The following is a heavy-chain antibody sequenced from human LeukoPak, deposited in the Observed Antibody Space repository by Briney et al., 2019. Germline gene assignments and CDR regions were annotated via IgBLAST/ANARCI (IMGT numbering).Heavy chain of an antibody. CDR3: AREAKHLGSSWYLDYYYMDV. V-gene: IGHV1-69*04. J-gene: IGHJ6*03. CDR1: GGTFSSYA. Sequence: SVKVSCKASGGTFSSYAISWVRQAPGQGLEWMGRIIPILGIANYAQKFQGRVTITADESTSTAYMELSSLRSEDTAVYYCAREAKHLGSSWYLDYYYMDVWGKGTTVTVSS. D-gene: IGHD6-13*01. CDR2: IIPILGIA.